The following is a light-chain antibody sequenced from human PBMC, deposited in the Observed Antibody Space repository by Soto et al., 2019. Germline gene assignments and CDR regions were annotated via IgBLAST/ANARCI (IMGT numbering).Light chain of an antibody. CDR2: AAS. Sequence: DIQMPQPPSSLSATAGASVTIPRRASQGISSSLNWYQQKPGKAPELLIHAASTLQSGVPSRFSGSGSGTDFTLTISSLQPEDVATYYCQKYNSAPQKFGQGTKVDIK. CDR3: QKYNSAPQK. CDR1: QGISSS. J-gene: IGKJ1*01. V-gene: IGKV1-27*01.